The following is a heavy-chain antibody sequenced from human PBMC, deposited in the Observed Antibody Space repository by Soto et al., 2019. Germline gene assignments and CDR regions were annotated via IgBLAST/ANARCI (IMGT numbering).Heavy chain of an antibody. V-gene: IGHV4-30-4*01. CDR1: GGSISSGDYY. CDR3: ARGVRGLTTYWYFDL. CDR2: IYYSGST. J-gene: IGHJ2*01. D-gene: IGHD3-10*01. Sequence: QVQLQESGPGLVKPSQTLSLTCTVSGGSISSGDYYWSWIRQPPGKGLEWIGYIYYSGSTYYNPSLKSRVTISVDTSKNQFALKLSSVTAADTAVYYCARGVRGLTTYWYFDLWGRGTLVTVSS.